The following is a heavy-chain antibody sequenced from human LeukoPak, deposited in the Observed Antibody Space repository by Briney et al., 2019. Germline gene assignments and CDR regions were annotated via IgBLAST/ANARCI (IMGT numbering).Heavy chain of an antibody. V-gene: IGHV3-53*05. Sequence: PGGSLRLSCAASGFTVSSNYMSWVRQAPGKGLEWVSVIYSGGSTYYADSVKGRFTISRDNSKNTLYLQMNSLRAEDTAVYYCAKDRTETVWFGETDYWGQGTLVTVSS. CDR1: GFTVSSNY. D-gene: IGHD3-10*01. CDR2: IYSGGST. CDR3: AKDRTETVWFGETDY. J-gene: IGHJ4*02.